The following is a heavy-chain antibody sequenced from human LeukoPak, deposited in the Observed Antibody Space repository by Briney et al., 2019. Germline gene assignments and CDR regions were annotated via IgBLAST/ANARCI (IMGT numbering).Heavy chain of an antibody. CDR2: ISSSSSTI. V-gene: IGHV3-48*04. CDR1: GFTFSSYS. Sequence: GGSLRLSCAAPGFTFSSYSMNWVRQAPGKGLEWVSYISSSSSTIYYADSVKGRFTISRDNAKNSLYLQMNSLRAEDTAVYYCARDPGGYCSSTSCYSWGQGTLVTVSS. D-gene: IGHD2-2*01. J-gene: IGHJ4*02. CDR3: ARDPGGYCSSTSCYS.